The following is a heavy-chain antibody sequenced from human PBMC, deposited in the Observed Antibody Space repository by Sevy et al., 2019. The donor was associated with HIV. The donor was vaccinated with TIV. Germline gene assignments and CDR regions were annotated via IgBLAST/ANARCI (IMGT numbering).Heavy chain of an antibody. J-gene: IGHJ3*02. CDR3: ARDLFDHGAFDI. V-gene: IGHV4-59*01. Sequence: SETLSLTCTVSGDSMSTYYWNWIRQPPGKGLEWIGYISDSGSTSYSPSLKSRVTISVDTSKNQFSLKLSSMTAADTAVYLCARDLFDHGAFDIWGPRTLVTVSS. CDR2: ISDSGST. CDR1: GDSMSTYY. D-gene: IGHD3-9*01.